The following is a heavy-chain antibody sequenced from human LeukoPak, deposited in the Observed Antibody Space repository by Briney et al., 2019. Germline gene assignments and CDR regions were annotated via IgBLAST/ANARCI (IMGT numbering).Heavy chain of an antibody. CDR2: IKQGGSEK. CDR3: AVIAVAGDAFDI. J-gene: IGHJ3*02. V-gene: IGHV3-7*01. Sequence: GGSLRLSCAASGFTFSSYGMHWVRQAPGKGLEWVANIKQGGSEKHCMDSVKGRFTISRDDAKNSLYLQMNSLRVEDTAMYYCAVIAVAGDAFDIWGQGTMVTVSS. D-gene: IGHD6-19*01. CDR1: GFTFSSYG.